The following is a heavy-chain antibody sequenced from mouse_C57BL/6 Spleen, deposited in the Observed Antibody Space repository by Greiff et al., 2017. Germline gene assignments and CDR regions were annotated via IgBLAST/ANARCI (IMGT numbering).Heavy chain of an antibody. V-gene: IGHV1-52*01. J-gene: IGHJ1*03. CDR3: ARGDDGDYVNFDV. D-gene: IGHD2-3*01. Sequence: QVQLQQPGAELVRPGSSVKLSCKASGYTFTSYWMHWVKQRPIQGLEWIGNIDPSDSETHYNQKFKDKATLTVDKSSSTAYMQLSSLTSEDSAVYYCARGDDGDYVNFDVWGTGTTVTVSS. CDR2: IDPSDSET. CDR1: GYTFTSYW.